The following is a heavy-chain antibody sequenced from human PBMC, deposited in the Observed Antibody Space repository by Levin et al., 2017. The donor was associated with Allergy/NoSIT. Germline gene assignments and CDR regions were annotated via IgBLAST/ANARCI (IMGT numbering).Heavy chain of an antibody. CDR1: GFTFSSYA. CDR2: ISNNGGGT. J-gene: IGHJ5*02. Sequence: GESLKISCAASGFTFSSYAMSWVRQAPGKGLEWVSAISNNGGGTYYTDSVKGRFTISRDNSKTTLYLQMNSLRAEDTAVYYCAKEEAATMTTGIRWRWFDPWGQGTLVTVSS. D-gene: IGHD4-17*01. V-gene: IGHV3-23*01. CDR3: AKEEAATMTTGIRWRWFDP.